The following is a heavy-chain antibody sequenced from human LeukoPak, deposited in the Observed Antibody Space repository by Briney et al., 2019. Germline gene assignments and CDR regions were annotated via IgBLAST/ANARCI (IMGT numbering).Heavy chain of an antibody. V-gene: IGHV3-23*01. CDR3: ARGSHGEHDS. D-gene: IGHD4-17*01. J-gene: IGHJ5*01. Sequence: GDSLRLSCAASGFSFNIYAMSWVRQAPGKGLEWVAAIDRSGGSTFYADSVKGRFTISKDNSKSTLYLQINSLRVDDTAIYYCARGSHGEHDSWGQGTLVTVSS. CDR1: GFSFNIYA. CDR2: IDRSGGST.